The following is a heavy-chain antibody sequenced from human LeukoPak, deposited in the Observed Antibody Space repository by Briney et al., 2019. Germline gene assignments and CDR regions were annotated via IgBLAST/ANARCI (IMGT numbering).Heavy chain of an antibody. V-gene: IGHV3-9*01. CDR3: APGYSSSWYESYFQH. CDR2: ISWNSRSI. Sequence: PGGSLRLSCAASGFTFDDYAMHWVRQAPGKGLEWVSGISWNSRSIGYADSVKGRFTISRDNAKNSLYLQMNSLRAEDTALYYCAPGYSSSWYESYFQHWGQGTLVTVSS. D-gene: IGHD6-13*01. CDR1: GFTFDDYA. J-gene: IGHJ1*01.